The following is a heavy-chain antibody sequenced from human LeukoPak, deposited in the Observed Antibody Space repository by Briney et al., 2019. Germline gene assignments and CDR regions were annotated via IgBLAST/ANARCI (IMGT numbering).Heavy chain of an antibody. CDR1: GYTFTGYY. J-gene: IGHJ6*02. D-gene: IGHD3-10*01. V-gene: IGHV1-2*02. Sequence: GASVKVSCKASGYTFTGYYMHWVRQAPGQGLEWMGWINPNSGGTNYAQKFQGRVTMTRDTSISTAYMELSRLRSDDTAVYYCARDRYGSGRRGMDVWGQGTTVTVSS. CDR2: INPNSGGT. CDR3: ARDRYGSGRRGMDV.